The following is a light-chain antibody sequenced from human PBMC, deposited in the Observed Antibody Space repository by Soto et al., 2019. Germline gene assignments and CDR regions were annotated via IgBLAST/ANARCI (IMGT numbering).Light chain of an antibody. CDR1: SSDVGNYNY. CDR2: MVS. CDR3: TSPTPGSLYV. V-gene: IGLV2-14*01. J-gene: IGLJ1*01. Sequence: QCALTQPASVSGSPGQSITISCTGTSSDVGNYNYVSWYQQYPGRVPKLLIYMVSNRASGVSNRFSGSKSGNTASLTISGLQAEDEADYFCTSPTPGSLYVFGTGTKVTVL.